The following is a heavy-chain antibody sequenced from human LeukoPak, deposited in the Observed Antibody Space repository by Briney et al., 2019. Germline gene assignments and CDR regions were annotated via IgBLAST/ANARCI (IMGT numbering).Heavy chain of an antibody. CDR1: GYTFTGYY. V-gene: IGHV1-2*02. J-gene: IGHJ4*02. CDR3: ARGTGERETYFDY. D-gene: IGHD1-1*01. Sequence: ASVKVSCEASGYTFTGYYMHWVRQAPGQGLEWMGWINPNSGGTNYAQKFQGRVTMTRDTSISTAYMELSRLRSDDTAVYYCARGTGERETYFDYWGQGTLVTVSS. CDR2: INPNSGGT.